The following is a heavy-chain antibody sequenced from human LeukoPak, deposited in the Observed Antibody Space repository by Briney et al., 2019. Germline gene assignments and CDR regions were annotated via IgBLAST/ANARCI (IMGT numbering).Heavy chain of an antibody. J-gene: IGHJ5*02. V-gene: IGHV4-59*08. CDR1: GGSMSTYY. D-gene: IGHD3-16*02. CDR3: ARRASGGVIAANWFDP. CDR2: IYDNGYT. Sequence: SETLSLTCTVSGGSMSTYYWSWIRQPPGKGLEWIGYIYDNGYTHYNPSLKSRVSISLDTSKSQFSLNLSSVTAADTAVYYCARRASGGVIAANWFDPWGQGTLVTVSS.